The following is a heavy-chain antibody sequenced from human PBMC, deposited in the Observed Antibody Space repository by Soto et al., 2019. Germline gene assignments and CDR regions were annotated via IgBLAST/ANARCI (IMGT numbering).Heavy chain of an antibody. CDR1: GFTFSDTL. CDR2: INPANGNT. V-gene: IGHV1-3*01. CDR3: ARDLVSVGPRANDAFDV. J-gene: IGHJ3*01. Sequence: QVQLVQSGAELKKPGASVNISCQASGFTFSDTLINWVRQGPGQRLEWMGWINPANGNTRYSEPFQGRVTISSLSSASTAYVALSALPPEDTAVSYCARDLVSVGPRANDAFDVWGQGTMITVSS. D-gene: IGHD1-26*01.